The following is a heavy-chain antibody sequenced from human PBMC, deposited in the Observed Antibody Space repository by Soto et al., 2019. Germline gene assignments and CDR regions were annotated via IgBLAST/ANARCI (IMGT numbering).Heavy chain of an antibody. CDR3: ATTNTAMVSMDY. CDR2: ISYDGTNK. CDR1: GFTFSTYG. Sequence: LRLSCAASGFTFSTYGMHWVRQAPGKGLEWVALISYDGTNKYYGDSVKGRFTISRDNPKNTLYLQMNSLRAEDTAVYYCATTNTAMVSMDYWGQGTLVTVSS. J-gene: IGHJ4*02. D-gene: IGHD5-18*01. V-gene: IGHV3-30*03.